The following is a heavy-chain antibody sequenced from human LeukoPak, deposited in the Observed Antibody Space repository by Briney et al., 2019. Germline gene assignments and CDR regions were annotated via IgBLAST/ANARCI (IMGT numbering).Heavy chain of an antibody. V-gene: IGHV4-34*01. CDR3: AREATHDAFDI. CDR2: INHSGST. Sequence: MASETLSLTCTVSGGSISSYYWSWIRQPPGKGLEWIGEINHSGSTNYNPSLKSRVTISVDTSKNQFSLELSSVTAADTAVYYCAREATHDAFDIWGQGTMVTVSS. J-gene: IGHJ3*02. CDR1: GGSISSYY.